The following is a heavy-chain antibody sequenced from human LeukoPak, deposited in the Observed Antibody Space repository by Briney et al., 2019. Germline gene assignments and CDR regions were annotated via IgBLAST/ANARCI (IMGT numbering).Heavy chain of an antibody. CDR3: ARHYGDHGSGKTTAKRNWFDP. Sequence: SETLSLTCTVSGGSISSRSYYWGWIRQPPGKGLEWIGSIYYSGSTYYNPSLKSRVTISVDTSKNQFSLKLSSVTAADTAVYYCARHYGDHGSGKTTAKRNWFDPWGQGTLVTVSS. CDR1: GGSISSRSYY. CDR2: IYYSGST. V-gene: IGHV4-39*01. J-gene: IGHJ5*02. D-gene: IGHD3-10*01.